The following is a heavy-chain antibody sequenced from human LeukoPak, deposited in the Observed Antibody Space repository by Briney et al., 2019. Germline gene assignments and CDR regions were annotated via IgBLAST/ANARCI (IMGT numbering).Heavy chain of an antibody. CDR3: ARNNAMDV. CDR2: VNRDGSET. J-gene: IGHJ6*02. D-gene: IGHD2-8*01. CDR1: GFALSSLW. Sequence: GGSLRLSCAASGFALSSLWMTWVRQVPGRGPEWVANVNRDGSETYYLDSVKGRFTISKDNAKNSLYLQMNSLRAEDTALYHCARNNAMDVWGQGTTVIVSS. V-gene: IGHV3-7*03.